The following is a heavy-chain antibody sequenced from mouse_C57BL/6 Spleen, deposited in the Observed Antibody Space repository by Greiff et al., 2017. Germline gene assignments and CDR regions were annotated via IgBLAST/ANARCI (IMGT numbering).Heavy chain of an antibody. J-gene: IGHJ2*01. CDR2: IDPENGDT. CDR3: TTPPGGY. CDR1: GFNIKNDY. V-gene: IGHV14-4*01. Sequence: EVQLQQSGAELVRPGASVKLSCTASGFNIKNDYMHWVKQRPEQGLEWIGWIDPENGDTEYASKFQGKATITADTSSNTAYLQLSSLASEDTAVYYCTTPPGGYWGHGTTLTVSS.